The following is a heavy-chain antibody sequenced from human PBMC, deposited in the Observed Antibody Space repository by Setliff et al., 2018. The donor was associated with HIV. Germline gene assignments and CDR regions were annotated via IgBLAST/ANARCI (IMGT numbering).Heavy chain of an antibody. Sequence: SVKVSCKASGFTFTSSAVQWVRQARGQRLEWIGWIVVGSGNTNYAQKFQERVTITRDMSTSTAYMELSSLRSEDTAVYYCARDFRIIVPDVFDIWGRGTMVTVSS. D-gene: IGHD2-15*01. J-gene: IGHJ3*02. V-gene: IGHV1-58*01. CDR1: GFTFTSSA. CDR2: IVVGSGNT. CDR3: ARDFRIIVPDVFDI.